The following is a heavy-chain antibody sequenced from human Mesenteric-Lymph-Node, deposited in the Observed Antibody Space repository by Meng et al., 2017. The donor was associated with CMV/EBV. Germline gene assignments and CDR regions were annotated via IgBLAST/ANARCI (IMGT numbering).Heavy chain of an antibody. CDR3: ARNDYYDSSGFDY. CDR1: GFTFSSYE. Sequence: GSLRLSCAASGFTFSSYEMNWVRQAPGKGLEWVSYISSSGSTIYYADSVKGRFTISRDNAKNSLYLQMNSLRAEDTAVYYCARNDYYDSSGFDYWGQGTLVTVSS. J-gene: IGHJ4*02. CDR2: ISSSGSTI. V-gene: IGHV3-48*03. D-gene: IGHD3-22*01.